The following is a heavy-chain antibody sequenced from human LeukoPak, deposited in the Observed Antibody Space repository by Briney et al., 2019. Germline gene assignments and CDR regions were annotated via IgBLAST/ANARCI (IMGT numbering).Heavy chain of an antibody. D-gene: IGHD6-13*01. CDR1: GGTFSSYA. CDR2: IIPILGIA. Sequence: SVKVSCKASGGTFSSYAISWVRQAPGQGLEWMGRIIPILGIANYAQKLQGRVTMTTDTSTSTAYMELRSLRSDDTAVYYCARRQQQPRRDYYGMDVWGQGTTVTVSS. V-gene: IGHV1-69*04. J-gene: IGHJ6*02. CDR3: ARRQQQPRRDYYGMDV.